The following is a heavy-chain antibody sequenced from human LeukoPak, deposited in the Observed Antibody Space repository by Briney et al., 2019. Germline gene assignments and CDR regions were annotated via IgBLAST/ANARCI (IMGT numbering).Heavy chain of an antibody. V-gene: IGHV3-23*01. CDR1: GFTFSGYA. CDR2: VGGSGSST. CDR3: ARGLVVNGFDP. Sequence: PGGSLRLSCAASGFTFSGYAMNWVRQAPGKGLEWVSGVGGSGSSTYYADSVKGRFTISRDNSKNTLYLQMNSLRGDDTAVYYCARGLVVNGFDPWGQGTLVTVSS. J-gene: IGHJ5*02. D-gene: IGHD2-2*01.